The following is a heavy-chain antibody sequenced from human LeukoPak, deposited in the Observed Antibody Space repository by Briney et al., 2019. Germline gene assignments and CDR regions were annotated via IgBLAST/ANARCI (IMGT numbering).Heavy chain of an antibody. Sequence: ASVKVSCKASGYTFTSYGISWVRQAPGQGLEWMGWISAYNGNTNYAQKLQGRVTMTTDTSTSTAYMELRSLRSDDTAVYYCARDQTHSGSYLGLGYWGQGTLVTVSS. CDR3: ARDQTHSGSYLGLGY. D-gene: IGHD1-26*01. V-gene: IGHV1-18*01. CDR1: GYTFTSYG. J-gene: IGHJ4*02. CDR2: ISAYNGNT.